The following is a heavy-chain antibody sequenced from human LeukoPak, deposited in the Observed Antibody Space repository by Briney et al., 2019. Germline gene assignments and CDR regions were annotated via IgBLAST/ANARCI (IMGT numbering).Heavy chain of an antibody. J-gene: IGHJ4*02. D-gene: IGHD2-15*01. V-gene: IGHV3-NL1*01. CDR1: GFTFSSYG. CDR3: AIGSYCSGGSCYPLFDY. Sequence: GGSLRLSCAASGFTFSSYGMHWVRQAPGKGLEWVSGIYGDGSTYYTKSVKGRFTISRDSSKNTLYLQMNSLRAEDTAVYYCAIGSYCSGGSCYPLFDYWGRGTLVTVSS. CDR2: IYGDGST.